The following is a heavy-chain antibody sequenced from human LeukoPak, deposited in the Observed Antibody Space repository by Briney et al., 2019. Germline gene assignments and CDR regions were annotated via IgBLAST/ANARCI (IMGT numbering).Heavy chain of an antibody. CDR3: ARVSVGATKLAYFAY. CDR1: GYTFTSYY. Sequence: ASVKVSCKASGYTFTSYYMHWVRQAPGQGLEWMGIINPSGGSTSYAQKFQGRVTMTRDMSTSTVYMELSSLRSEDTAVYYCARVSVGATKLAYFAYWGQGTLVTVSS. V-gene: IGHV1-46*01. D-gene: IGHD1-26*01. CDR2: INPSGGST. J-gene: IGHJ4*02.